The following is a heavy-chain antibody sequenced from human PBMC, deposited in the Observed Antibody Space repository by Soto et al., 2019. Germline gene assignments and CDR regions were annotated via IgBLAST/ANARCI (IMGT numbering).Heavy chain of an antibody. CDR1: GFSLSTSGVG. CDR3: AHMSPDYYDRSGYQDAFDI. J-gene: IGHJ3*02. V-gene: IGHV2-5*01. D-gene: IGHD3-22*01. CDR2: IYWNDDK. Sequence: SGPTLVNTTQTLTLTCTFSGFSLSTSGVGVGWIRQPPGKALEWLALIYWNDDKRSSPSLKSMLTITKDTSKNQVVLTMTNMDPVATATYYCAHMSPDYYDRSGYQDAFDIWGQGPMVNVS.